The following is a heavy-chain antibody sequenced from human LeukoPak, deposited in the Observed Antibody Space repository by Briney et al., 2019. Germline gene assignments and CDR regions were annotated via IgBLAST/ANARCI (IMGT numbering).Heavy chain of an antibody. J-gene: IGHJ4*02. Sequence: GGSLRLSCAASAFSFSAYTMHWVRQAPGKGLEWVATILFDGSDTSYADSVKGRFTISRDNPKNSLYLQMNSLRAEDTAIYYCARDGDSNGSYYFDSWGQGTLVTGSS. CDR3: ARDGDSNGSYYFDS. V-gene: IGHV3-30*04. CDR1: AFSFSAYT. CDR2: ILFDGSDT. D-gene: IGHD6-19*01.